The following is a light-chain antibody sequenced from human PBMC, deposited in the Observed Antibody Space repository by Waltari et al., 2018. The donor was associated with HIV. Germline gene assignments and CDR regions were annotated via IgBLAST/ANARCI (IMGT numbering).Light chain of an antibody. V-gene: IGLV3-21*02. Sequence: SYVLTQPPSVSVAPGQTAKITCGGNNIGRKAVHWYHVRPGQAPVLVVYDDNNRPSGIPDRFSGSKSGTSAYLAISGLRSEDEADYYCAAWDDSLSGWVFGGGTKLTVL. CDR2: DDN. CDR3: AAWDDSLSGWV. J-gene: IGLJ3*02. CDR1: NIGRKA.